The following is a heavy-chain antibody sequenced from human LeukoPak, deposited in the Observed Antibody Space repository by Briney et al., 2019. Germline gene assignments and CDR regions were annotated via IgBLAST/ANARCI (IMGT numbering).Heavy chain of an antibody. CDR3: AKRYYCSSTICCGFDY. CDR2: ISGDGDGT. J-gene: IGHJ4*02. V-gene: IGHV3-23*01. CDR1: GFTFSSYA. Sequence: PGGSLRLSCAASGFTFSSYAMSWVRQAPGKGLEWVSAISGDGDGTYYADSVKGRFTISRDNSKNTLYLQMNSRGAEDTALYYCAKRYYCSSTICCGFDYWGQGTLVTVSS. D-gene: IGHD2-2*01.